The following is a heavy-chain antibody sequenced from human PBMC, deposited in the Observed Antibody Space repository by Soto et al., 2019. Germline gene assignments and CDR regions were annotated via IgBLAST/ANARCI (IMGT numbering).Heavy chain of an antibody. Sequence: QIQLVQSGPEVERPGASVNVSCKASGYTFSNYGITWVRQAPGQGLEWMGWISAYTGNIKYSQILKARVTMPTDSSTATAHRELRSLRADDTAVYYCARFGRARTMNFSYNAGMDVWGQGTPVTVSS. CDR1: GYTFSNYG. D-gene: IGHD3-22*01. CDR3: ARFGRARTMNFSYNAGMDV. V-gene: IGHV1-18*01. J-gene: IGHJ6*02. CDR2: ISAYTGNI.